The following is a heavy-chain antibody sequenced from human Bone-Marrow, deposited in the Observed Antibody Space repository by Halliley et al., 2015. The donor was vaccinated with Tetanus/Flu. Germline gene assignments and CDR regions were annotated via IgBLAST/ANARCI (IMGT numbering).Heavy chain of an antibody. CDR1: GYSFSSYS. V-gene: IGHV1-3*01. J-gene: IGHJ4*02. CDR2: INGGNGDT. CDR3: AGWNGDCSNPSCSREAWGFLDY. Sequence: QVQLVQSGAEVKKPGASVKVSCDTSGYSFSSYSLYWVRQAPGQRLEWMGWINGGNGDTKYSQKFQGRVTLTRDTSAATAYMELSSLTSEDTAVYYCAGWNGDCSNPSCSREAWGFLDYWGQGTLVTFSS. D-gene: IGHD2-2*01.